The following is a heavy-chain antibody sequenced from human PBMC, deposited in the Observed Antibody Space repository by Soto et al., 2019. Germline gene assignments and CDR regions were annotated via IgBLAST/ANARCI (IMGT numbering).Heavy chain of an antibody. J-gene: IGHJ4*02. Sequence: QVQLVQSGAGVKEPGASVKVSCKASGYTFTSYDINWVRQATGQGLEWMGWMNPDSGDTGYVQKFQGRVSMTRDTSISTAYMELSSLRSEDTAVYYCARSRGGTGVDLDYWGQGTLVTVSS. D-gene: IGHD7-27*01. CDR2: MNPDSGDT. CDR1: GYTFTSYD. CDR3: ARSRGGTGVDLDY. V-gene: IGHV1-8*01.